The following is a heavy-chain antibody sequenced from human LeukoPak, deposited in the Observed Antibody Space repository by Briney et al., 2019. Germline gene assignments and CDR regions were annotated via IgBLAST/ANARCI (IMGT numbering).Heavy chain of an antibody. V-gene: IGHV3-30*02. CDR2: IRYGGSNK. D-gene: IGHD3-10*01. CDR3: AKKYYYGSGSSPWPTDY. Sequence: GGSLRLSCAASGFTFSSYGMHWVRQAPGKGLEWVAFIRYGGSNKYYADSVKGRFTISRDNSKNTLYLQMNSLRAEDTAVYYCAKKYYYGSGSSPWPTDYWGQGTLVTVSS. J-gene: IGHJ4*02. CDR1: GFTFSSYG.